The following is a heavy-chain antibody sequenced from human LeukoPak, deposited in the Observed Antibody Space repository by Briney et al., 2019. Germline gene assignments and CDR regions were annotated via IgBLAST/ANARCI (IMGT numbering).Heavy chain of an antibody. V-gene: IGHV3-23*01. CDR3: ARGYSHNSGGWLDP. D-gene: IGHD5-12*01. Sequence: GGSLRLSCAVSGFTFSHYAMSWVRQAPGTGLEWVGSLTDSGDATYYADSVKGRLTISRDNSNSTLYLHISGLRGEATAVYYCARGYSHNSGGWLDPWGQGTLVTVSS. CDR1: GFTFSHYA. CDR2: LTDSGDAT. J-gene: IGHJ5*02.